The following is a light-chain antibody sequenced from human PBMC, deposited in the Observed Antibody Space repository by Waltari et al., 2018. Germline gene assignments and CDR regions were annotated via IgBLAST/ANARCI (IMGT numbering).Light chain of an antibody. CDR1: HSNFGSGYG. J-gene: IGLJ1*01. V-gene: IGLV1-40*01. CDR2: VHN. CDR3: QSFDGGLRGYV. Sequence: QSVLTQPPSVSGAPGQRVNISCTGGHSNFGSGYGVHWYQQLPGSAPKLLVYVHNNRPAEVPDRVSGAKTDTAATLVITGLQAENEADDFCQSFDGGLRGYVFGTGTKVTVL.